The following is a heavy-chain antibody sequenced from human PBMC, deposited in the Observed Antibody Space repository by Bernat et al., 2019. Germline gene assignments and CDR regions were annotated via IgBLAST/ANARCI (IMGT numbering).Heavy chain of an antibody. CDR1: GFTFTGYY. Sequence: QVQLVQSGAEVKKPGASVKVSCKASGFTFTGYYIHWVRQAPGQGLEWMGRINPNSGATNSAQEFQGRVTMTRDTSISTAYMELSRLRSDDTAVYYCVRAQGGTHLYSSYYMDVWGKGTTVTVSS. CDR3: VRAQGGTHLYSSYYMDV. D-gene: IGHD1-1*01. CDR2: INPNSGAT. J-gene: IGHJ6*03. V-gene: IGHV1-2*06.